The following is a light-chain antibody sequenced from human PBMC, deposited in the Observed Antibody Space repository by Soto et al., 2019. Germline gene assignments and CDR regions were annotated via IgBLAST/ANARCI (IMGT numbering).Light chain of an antibody. CDR3: QQYNNWPRT. Sequence: DIVLTQYPATLSVSPGVCATLSCRASQSVSSYLAWYQQKPGQAPRILIYDASNRATGIPARFSGSGSGTELNLTISRLQSEDFAVYYCQQYNNWPRTFGHGTKVDIK. J-gene: IGKJ1*01. V-gene: IGKV3D-15*01. CDR1: QSVSSY. CDR2: DAS.